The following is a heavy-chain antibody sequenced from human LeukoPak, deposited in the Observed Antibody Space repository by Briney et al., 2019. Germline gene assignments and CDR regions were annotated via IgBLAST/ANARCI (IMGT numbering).Heavy chain of an antibody. CDR1: GGTFSSYA. CDR3: ARGSGYSGYDGKLYYYYYMDV. V-gene: IGHV1-69*13. J-gene: IGHJ6*03. CDR2: IIPIFGTA. D-gene: IGHD5-12*01. Sequence: ASVKVSCKASGGTFSSYAISWVRQAPGQGLEWMGGIIPIFGTANYAQKFQGRVTITADESTSTAYMELSSLRSEDTAVYYSARGSGYSGYDGKLYYYYYMDVWGKGTTVTVSS.